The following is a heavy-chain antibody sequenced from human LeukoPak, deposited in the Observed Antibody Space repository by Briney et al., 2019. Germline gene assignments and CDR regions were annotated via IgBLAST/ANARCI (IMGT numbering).Heavy chain of an antibody. CDR2: ISYDGSNK. Sequence: PGGSLRLSCAASGFTFSSYEMNWVRQAPGKGLEWVAVISYDGSNKYYADSVKGRFTISRDNSKNTLYLQMNSLRAEDTAVYYCAKDPLQYYYDSSGYFDYWGQGTLVTVSS. J-gene: IGHJ4*02. CDR3: AKDPLQYYYDSSGYFDY. V-gene: IGHV3-30*18. CDR1: GFTFSSYE. D-gene: IGHD3-22*01.